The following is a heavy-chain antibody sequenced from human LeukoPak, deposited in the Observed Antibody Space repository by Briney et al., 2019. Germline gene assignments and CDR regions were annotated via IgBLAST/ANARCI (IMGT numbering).Heavy chain of an antibody. CDR2: IIPIFGTA. J-gene: IGHJ4*02. CDR1: GGTFSSYA. V-gene: IGHV1-69*06. Sequence: SVKVSCKASGGTFSSYAISWVRQAPGQGLEWMGGIIPIFGTANYAQKFQGRVTMTEDTSTDTAYMELSSLRAEDTAVYYCAKAPFRASRPDNWGQGTLVTVSS. CDR3: AKAPFRASRPDN. D-gene: IGHD3-10*01.